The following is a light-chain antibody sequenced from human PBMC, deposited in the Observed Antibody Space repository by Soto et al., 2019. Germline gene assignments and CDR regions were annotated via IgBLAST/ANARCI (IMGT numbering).Light chain of an antibody. J-gene: IGKJ5*01. CDR2: DAS. CDR3: QQYNSYPIT. CDR1: QSISSW. Sequence: DIQMTQSPSTLSASVGDRLTLTGRASQSISSWLAWYQQKPGKAPKLLIYDASNLESGVPSRFSGSGSGTEITLTISSLQPDDFATYYCQQYNSYPITFGQGTRLEI. V-gene: IGKV1-5*01.